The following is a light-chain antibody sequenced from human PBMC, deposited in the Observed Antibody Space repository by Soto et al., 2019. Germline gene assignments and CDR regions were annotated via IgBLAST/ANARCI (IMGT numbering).Light chain of an antibody. CDR2: LNSDGSH. CDR1: SGHSSDA. J-gene: IGLJ2*01. V-gene: IGLV4-69*01. CDR3: QTWGTNVV. Sequence: QPVLTQSPSASASLGASVKLTCTLSSGHSSDAIAWHQQQPEQGPRSLMKLNSDGSHSKGDGIPDRFSGSSSGAERYLTIAILQSDDAADYYCQTWGTNVVFGGGTKLTVL.